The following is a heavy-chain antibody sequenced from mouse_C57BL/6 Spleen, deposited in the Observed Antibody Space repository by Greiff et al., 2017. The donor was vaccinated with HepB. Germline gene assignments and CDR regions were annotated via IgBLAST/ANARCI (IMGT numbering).Heavy chain of an antibody. CDR3: AIKGLTTVVAKGYYFDY. J-gene: IGHJ2*01. CDR1: GYTFTSYW. Sequence: VQLQQSGAELVMPGASVKLSCKASGYTFTSYWMHWVKQRPGQGLEWIGEIDPSDSYTNYNQKFKGKSTLTVDKSSSTAYMQLSSLTSEDSAVYYCAIKGLTTVVAKGYYFDYWGQGTTLTVSS. V-gene: IGHV1-69*01. D-gene: IGHD1-1*01. CDR2: IDPSDSYT.